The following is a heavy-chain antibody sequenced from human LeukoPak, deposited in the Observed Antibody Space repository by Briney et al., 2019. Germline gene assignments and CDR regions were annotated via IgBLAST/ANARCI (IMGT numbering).Heavy chain of an antibody. CDR3: AKELQYSSSSPRV. D-gene: IGHD6-6*01. CDR2: VNSDGSST. V-gene: IGHV3-74*01. J-gene: IGHJ4*02. CDR1: GFTFSSYW. Sequence: GGSLRLSCAASGFTFSSYWMHWVRQAPGKGLVWVSRVNSDGSSTSYADSVKGRFTISRDNSKNTLYLQMNSLRAEDTAVYYCAKELQYSSSSPRVWGQGTLVTVSS.